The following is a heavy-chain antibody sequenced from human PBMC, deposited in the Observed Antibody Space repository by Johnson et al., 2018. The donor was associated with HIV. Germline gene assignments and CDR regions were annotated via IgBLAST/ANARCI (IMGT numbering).Heavy chain of an antibody. CDR1: GFTFSDYY. D-gene: IGHD1-14*01. J-gene: IGHJ3*02. V-gene: IGHV3-11*04. Sequence: QVQLVESGGGLVQPGGSLRLSCAASGFTFSDYYMSWIRQAPGKGLEWVSYISSSGSTIYYADSVKGRFTISRDNSKNTLYLQMNSLRTEDTAVYYSASLPGGMNNALDIWVRGTMVIVST. CDR3: ASLPGGMNNALDI. CDR2: ISSSGSTI.